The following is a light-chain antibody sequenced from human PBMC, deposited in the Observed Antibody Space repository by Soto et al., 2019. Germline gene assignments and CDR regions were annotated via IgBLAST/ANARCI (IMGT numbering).Light chain of an antibody. Sequence: EIVMTQSPATLSVPPGERATLSCRASQGVSSNLAWYQPKPGQAPRLLIYGSSTRATGIPASFSGSGSGTEFSLTISSLQSEDFAVYYCQQYNNWPGTFGQGTKVEIK. CDR1: QGVSSN. V-gene: IGKV3-15*01. J-gene: IGKJ1*01. CDR3: QQYNNWPGT. CDR2: GSS.